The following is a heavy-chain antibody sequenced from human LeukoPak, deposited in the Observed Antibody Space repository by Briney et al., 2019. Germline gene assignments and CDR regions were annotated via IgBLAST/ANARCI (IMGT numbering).Heavy chain of an antibody. V-gene: IGHV4-4*07. CDR3: ARVSSSGQWRDDAFDI. J-gene: IGHJ3*02. D-gene: IGHD6-6*01. CDR1: GGSISSYY. Sequence: SETLSLTCTVSGGSISSYYWSWIRQPAGKGLEWIGRIYTSGSTNYNPSLKSRVTMSVDTSKNQFSLKLSSVTAADTAVYYCARVSSSGQWRDDAFDIWGQGTMLTVSS. CDR2: IYTSGST.